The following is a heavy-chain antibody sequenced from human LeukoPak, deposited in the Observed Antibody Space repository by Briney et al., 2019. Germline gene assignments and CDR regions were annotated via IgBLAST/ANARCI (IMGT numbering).Heavy chain of an antibody. CDR2: ISGSGGST. CDR3: AKSQREWLRFVLGGFDY. Sequence: QPGGSLILSCAASGFTFSSYAMSWVRQAPGKGLEWVSAISGSGGSTYYADSVNRRFTISRDNSKNTLYLQMNSLRDEATAVYYCAKSQREWLRFVLGGFDYWGQGTLVTVSS. D-gene: IGHD5-12*01. J-gene: IGHJ4*02. CDR1: GFTFSSYA. V-gene: IGHV3-23*01.